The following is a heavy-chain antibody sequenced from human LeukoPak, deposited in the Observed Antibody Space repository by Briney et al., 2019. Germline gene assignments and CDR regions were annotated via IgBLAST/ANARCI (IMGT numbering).Heavy chain of an antibody. CDR1: GFAFSSYA. J-gene: IGHJ4*02. CDR3: AKDGGDIVATIIQY. CDR2: ISGSGGST. D-gene: IGHD5-12*01. Sequence: GGSLRLSCAAPGFAFSSYAMSWVRQAPGKGLEWVSAISGSGGSTYYADSVKGRFTISRDNSKNTLYLQMNSLRAEDTAVYYCAKDGGDIVATIIQYWGQGTLVTVSS. V-gene: IGHV3-23*01.